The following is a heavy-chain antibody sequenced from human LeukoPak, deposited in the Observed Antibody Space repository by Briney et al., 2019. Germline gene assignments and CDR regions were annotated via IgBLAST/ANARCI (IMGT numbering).Heavy chain of an antibody. Sequence: GGSLRLSCAASGFTFSSYAMHWVRQAPGKGLEWVAVISYDGSNKYYADSVKGRLTISRDNSKNTLYLQMNSLRAEDTAVYYCARDDPPYCSGGSCYGHLPDYWGQGTLVTVSS. CDR2: ISYDGSNK. CDR1: GFTFSSYA. V-gene: IGHV3-30*04. D-gene: IGHD2-15*01. J-gene: IGHJ4*02. CDR3: ARDDPPYCSGGSCYGHLPDY.